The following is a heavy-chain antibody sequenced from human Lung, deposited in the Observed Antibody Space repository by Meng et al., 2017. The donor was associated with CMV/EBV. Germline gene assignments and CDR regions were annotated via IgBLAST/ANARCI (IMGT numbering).Heavy chain of an antibody. D-gene: IGHD2/OR15-2a*01. J-gene: IGHJ4*02. CDR2: IGHDGNNE. Sequence: VRLVESGGGVVQPGGSLRLSCATSGFTFGNYAMHWVRQAPGKGLEWLAFIGHDGNNEQYADSMKGRFTISRDNFNTVYLQMRSLRDEDTALYYCGRDYVNSIDHWGQGTLVTVSS. CDR3: GRDYVNSIDH. CDR1: GFTFGNYA. V-gene: IGHV3-30*02.